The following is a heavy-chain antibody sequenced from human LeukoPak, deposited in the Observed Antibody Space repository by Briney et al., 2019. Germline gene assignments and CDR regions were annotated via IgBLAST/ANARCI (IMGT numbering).Heavy chain of an antibody. CDR1: GFTFSTYT. J-gene: IGHJ3*02. D-gene: IGHD3-22*01. V-gene: IGHV3-21*01. CDR3: ARDVNYYDSSGYYGKNDAFDI. Sequence: GGSLRLSCAASGFTFSTYTMNWVRQAPGKGLEWVSSISSSSSYIYYADSVKGRFTISRDNAKNSLYLQMNSLRAEDTAVYYCARDVNYYDSSGYYGKNDAFDIWGQGTMVTVSS. CDR2: ISSSSSYI.